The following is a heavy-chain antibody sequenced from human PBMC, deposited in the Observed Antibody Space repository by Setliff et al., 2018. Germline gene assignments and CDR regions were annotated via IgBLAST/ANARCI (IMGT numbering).Heavy chain of an antibody. V-gene: IGHV5-51*01. J-gene: IGHJ4*02. D-gene: IGHD1-1*01. CDR2: IYPGDSDT. CDR3: ARHFRNWYFDY. CDR1: GYSFTTNW. Sequence: GESLKISFKASGYSFTTNWIGWVRQMPGKGLEWMGIIYPGDSDTIYSPSFQGQVTISADKTLSTAYLQWSSLKASDTAIYYCARHFRNWYFDYWGQGTLVTVSS.